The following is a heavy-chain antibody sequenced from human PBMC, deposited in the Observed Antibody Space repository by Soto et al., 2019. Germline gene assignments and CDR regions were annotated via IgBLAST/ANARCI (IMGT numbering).Heavy chain of an antibody. Sequence: GGSLRLSCAASGFTFSNFEMHWVRQAPGKGLEWVSYINTAGSTKYYAESVKGRFTISRDNARNSLFLQMNSLRAEDTAVYYCARAECSSPDCLTAYYSYGLHVWGQGSSVTVSS. CDR3: ARAECSSPDCLTAYYSYGLHV. CDR1: GFTFSNFE. V-gene: IGHV3-48*03. D-gene: IGHD3-9*01. CDR2: INTAGSTK. J-gene: IGHJ6*02.